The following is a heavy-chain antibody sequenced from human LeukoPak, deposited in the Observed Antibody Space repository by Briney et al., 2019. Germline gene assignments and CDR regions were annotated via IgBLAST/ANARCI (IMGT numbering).Heavy chain of an antibody. J-gene: IGHJ3*02. CDR3: AMSYDSSGYDAFDI. CDR2: INSDGSST. V-gene: IGHV3-74*01. CDR1: GFTFSSYW. D-gene: IGHD3-22*01. Sequence: GRSLRLCCAASGFTFSSYWMHWVRQAPGKGLVWVSRINSDGSSTSYADSVKGRFTISRDNAKNTLYLQMNSLRAEDTAVYYCAMSYDSSGYDAFDIWGQGTMVTVSS.